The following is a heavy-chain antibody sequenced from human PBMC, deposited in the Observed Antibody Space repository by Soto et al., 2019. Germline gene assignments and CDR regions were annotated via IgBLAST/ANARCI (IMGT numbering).Heavy chain of an antibody. CDR3: AKLVTVTTSDGMDV. Sequence: QVQLVESGGGVVQPGRSLRLSCAASGFTFSSYGMHWVRQAPGKGLEWVAVISYDGSNKYYADSVKGRFTISRDNSKNTLYLQMNSLRAEDTAVYYCAKLVTVTTSDGMDVWGQGTTVTVSS. V-gene: IGHV3-30*18. D-gene: IGHD4-17*01. CDR2: ISYDGSNK. J-gene: IGHJ6*02. CDR1: GFTFSSYG.